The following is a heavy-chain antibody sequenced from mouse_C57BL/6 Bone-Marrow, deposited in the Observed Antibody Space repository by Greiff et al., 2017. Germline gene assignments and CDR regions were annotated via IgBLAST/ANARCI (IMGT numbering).Heavy chain of an antibody. CDR1: GFTFNTYA. CDR3: VRGPCFYGYDRGYAMDY. CDR2: IRSKSSNYAT. V-gene: IGHV10-3*01. J-gene: IGHJ4*01. Sequence: EVMLVESGGGLVQPKGSLKLSCAASGFTFNTYAMHWVRQAPGKGLEWVARIRSKSSNYATYYADSVKDRFTISRDDSQSMLYLQMNNLKTEDTAMYYCVRGPCFYGYDRGYAMDYWGQGTSVTVSS. D-gene: IGHD2-2*01.